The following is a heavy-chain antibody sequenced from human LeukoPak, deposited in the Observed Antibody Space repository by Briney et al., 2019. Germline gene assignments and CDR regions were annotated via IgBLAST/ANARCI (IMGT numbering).Heavy chain of an antibody. CDR3: ARGGYDSSGYYYDDPGY. V-gene: IGHV3-23*01. CDR2: ISGSGDRT. CDR1: GFTFSSSA. Sequence: GGSLRLSCAASGFTFSSSAMSWVRQAPGKGLEWVSTISGSGDRTYYADSVKGRFTISRDNSKNTLFLHMNSLRAEDTAVYCCARGGYDSSGYYYDDPGYWGQGTLVTVSS. D-gene: IGHD3-22*01. J-gene: IGHJ4*02.